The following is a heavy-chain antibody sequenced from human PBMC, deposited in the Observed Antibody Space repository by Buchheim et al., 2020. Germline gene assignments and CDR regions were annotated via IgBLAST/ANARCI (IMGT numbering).Heavy chain of an antibody. V-gene: IGHV3-23*04. J-gene: IGHJ4*02. CDR2: VSGSGDRT. CDR1: GFPFSSYA. CDR3: AKGLLLSIGWYGFDY. D-gene: IGHD6-19*01. Sequence: EVQLVESGGGLVQPGGSLRLSCAASGFPFSSYAMNWVRQAPGKGLEWVSGVSGSGDRTYYADSVKGRFSVSRDNSKNTLDLQMNSLRADDTAVYYCAKGLLLSIGWYGFDYWGRGTL.